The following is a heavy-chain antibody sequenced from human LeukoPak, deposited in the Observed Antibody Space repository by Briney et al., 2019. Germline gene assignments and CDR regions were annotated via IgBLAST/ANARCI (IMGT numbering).Heavy chain of an antibody. CDR1: GFTFSSYW. J-gene: IGHJ3*02. Sequence: GGSLRLSCAAPGFTFSSYWMSWVRQAPGKGLEWVANIKQDGSEKYYVDSVKGRFTISRDNAKNSLYLQMNSLRAEDTAVYYCARDGAYYDSSGYYLYDAFDIWGQGTMVTVSS. V-gene: IGHV3-7*01. CDR3: ARDGAYYDSSGYYLYDAFDI. D-gene: IGHD3-22*01. CDR2: IKQDGSEK.